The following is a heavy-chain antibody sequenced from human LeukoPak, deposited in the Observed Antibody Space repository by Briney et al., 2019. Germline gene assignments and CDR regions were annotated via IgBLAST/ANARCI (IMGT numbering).Heavy chain of an antibody. D-gene: IGHD3-22*01. CDR1: GFTVSSNS. CDR3: ARDLYDSSGYYNWFDP. Sequence: GGSLRLSCAASGFTVSSNSMSWVRQAPGKGLEWVSVIYSGGSTYYADSVKGRFTISRHNSKNTLYLQMNSLRAEDTAVYYCARDLYDSSGYYNWFDPWGQGTLVTVSS. CDR2: IYSGGST. V-gene: IGHV3-53*04. J-gene: IGHJ5*02.